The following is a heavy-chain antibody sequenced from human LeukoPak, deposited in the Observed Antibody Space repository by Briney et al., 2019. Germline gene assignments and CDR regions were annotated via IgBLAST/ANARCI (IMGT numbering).Heavy chain of an antibody. J-gene: IGHJ4*02. V-gene: IGHV4-59*08. D-gene: IGHD4-23*01. CDR1: GASISSYY. CDR3: ARRSISGNSWDYFDY. CDR2: MYYSGST. Sequence: ASETLSLTCTVSGASISSYYWSWIRQPPGKGLEWIAFMYYSGSTNYNPSLKSRVTISVDTSKNQFSLKLSPVTAADTAVYYCARRSISGNSWDYFDYWGQGTLVTVSS.